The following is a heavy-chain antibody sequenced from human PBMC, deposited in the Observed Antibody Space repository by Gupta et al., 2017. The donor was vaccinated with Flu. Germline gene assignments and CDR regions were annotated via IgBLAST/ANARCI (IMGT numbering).Heavy chain of an antibody. D-gene: IGHD1-26*01. V-gene: IGHV1-69*01. Sequence: QVQLVQSGAEVKKPGSSEKVSCKASGGTFSFYAIIWVRQAPGQGLEWMGGIIPIFGTAYYAQKFQGRVTITADSSTTTAYMGLTSLKSEDSAVEYCARVYRFSGSYFQGTENDDGGQGTLVTVSS. CDR3: ARVYRFSGSYFQGTENDD. CDR2: IIPIFGTA. J-gene: IGHJ4*02. CDR1: GGTFSFYA.